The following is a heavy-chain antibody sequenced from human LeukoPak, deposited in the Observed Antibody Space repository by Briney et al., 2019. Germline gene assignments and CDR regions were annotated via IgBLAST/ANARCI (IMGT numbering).Heavy chain of an antibody. CDR3: ARDFYDGFALDY. V-gene: IGHV3-21*01. CDR1: GFTFKNYN. J-gene: IGHJ4*02. CDR2: IFSTSTYI. Sequence: PGGSLRLSCAASGFTFKNYNMVWVRQAPGKGLEWVSFIFSTSTYIYYRDSVRGRFTISRDNAKNSLFLRMDSLTVEDTAIYYCARDFYDGFALDYWGQGIPVTVSS. D-gene: IGHD2/OR15-2a*01.